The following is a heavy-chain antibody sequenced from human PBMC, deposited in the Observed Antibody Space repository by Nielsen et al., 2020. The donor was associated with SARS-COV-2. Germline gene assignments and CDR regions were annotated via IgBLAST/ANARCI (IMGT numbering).Heavy chain of an antibody. Sequence: GSLKLSCTVSGGSINSSSYYWGWIRQPPGKGLEWIGSIYYSGSAYYNPSLKSRVTISVDTSKNQFSLKLSSVTASDTALYYCARQQIYFDYWGQGTLVSVSS. V-gene: IGHV4-39*01. CDR2: IYYSGSA. J-gene: IGHJ4*02. CDR1: GGSINSSSYY. CDR3: ARQQIYFDY.